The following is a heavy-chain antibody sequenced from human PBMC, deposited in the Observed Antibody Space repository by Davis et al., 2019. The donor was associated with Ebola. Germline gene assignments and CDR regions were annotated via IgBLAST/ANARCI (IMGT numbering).Heavy chain of an antibody. V-gene: IGHV4-59*01. Sequence: SETLSLTCSVSDDSISSFYWSWIRQPPGRGLEWIAYMYYSGSTNYNPSLRSRVSISVDTSKNQFSLKLSSVTAADTAVYYCARLGYYYGSGTYWYFDLWGRGTLVTVSS. CDR2: MYYSGST. CDR3: ARLGYYYGSGTYWYFDL. D-gene: IGHD3-10*01. CDR1: DDSISSFY. J-gene: IGHJ2*01.